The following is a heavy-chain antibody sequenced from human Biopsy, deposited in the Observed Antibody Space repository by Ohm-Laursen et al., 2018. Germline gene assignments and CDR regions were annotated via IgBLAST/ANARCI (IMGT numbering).Heavy chain of an antibody. CDR1: GFTFSGFS. V-gene: IGHV3-21*01. Sequence: SLRLSCTASGFTFSGFSMNWVRQAPGKGLEWVSSISASGNHIYYTDSVKGRFTVSRDNGKNSVYLQMNSLRVEDTAVYYCARAYPPPGRRLVVVAGDFDCWGQGTRVTVSS. J-gene: IGHJ4*02. D-gene: IGHD2-15*01. CDR3: ARAYPPPGRRLVVVAGDFDC. CDR2: ISASGNHI.